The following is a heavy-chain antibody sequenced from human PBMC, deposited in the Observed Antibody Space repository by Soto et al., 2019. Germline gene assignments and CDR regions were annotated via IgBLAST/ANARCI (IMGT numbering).Heavy chain of an antibody. CDR1: GGSISSGGYY. J-gene: IGHJ4*02. D-gene: IGHD5-12*01. CDR2: IYYSGGT. CDR3: ARGTRKMATLFDY. V-gene: IGHV4-31*03. Sequence: TLSLTCTVSGGSISSGGYYWSWIRQHPGKGLEWIGYIYYSGGTYYNPSLKSRVTISVDTSKNQFSLKLSSVTAADTAVYYCARGTRKMATLFDYWGQGTLVTVSS.